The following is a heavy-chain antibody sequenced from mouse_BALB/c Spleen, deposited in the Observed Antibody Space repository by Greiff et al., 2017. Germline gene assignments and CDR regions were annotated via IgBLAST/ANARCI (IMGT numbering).Heavy chain of an antibody. V-gene: IGHV1S41*01. J-gene: IGHJ2*01. CDR1: GYTFTSYW. Sequence: DLVKPGASVKLSCKASGYTFTSYWINWIKQRPGQGLEWIGRIAPGSGSTYYNEMFKGKATLTVDTSSSTAYIQLSSLSSEDSAVYFCARGGDVRYFDYWGQGTTLTVSS. CDR2: IAPGSGST. CDR3: ARGGDVRYFDY.